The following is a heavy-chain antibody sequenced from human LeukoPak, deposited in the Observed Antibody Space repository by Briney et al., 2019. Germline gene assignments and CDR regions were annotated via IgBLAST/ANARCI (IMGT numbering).Heavy chain of an antibody. V-gene: IGHV3-21*01. CDR1: GFTFSSYS. J-gene: IGHJ4*02. D-gene: IGHD3-22*01. CDR3: ARDLFYTTYYYDSSGNY. CDR2: ISSSSSYI. Sequence: GGSLRLSCAASGFTFSSYSMNWVRQAPGKGLECVSSISSSSSYIYYADSVKGRFTISRDNAKNSLYLQMNSLRAEDTAVYYCARDLFYTTYYYDSSGNYWGQGTLVTVSS.